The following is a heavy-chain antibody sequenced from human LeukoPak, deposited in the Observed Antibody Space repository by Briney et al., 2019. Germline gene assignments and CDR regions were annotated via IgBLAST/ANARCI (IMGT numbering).Heavy chain of an antibody. CDR1: GFTFNTYW. CDR3: VREAGGTYAFDV. CDR2: IDGDGSRA. D-gene: IGHD3-16*01. Sequence: GGSLRLSCPASGFTFNTYWMHWVRQGPGKELVWVSRIDGDGSRASYADSVKGRFTISRDNAKNRLYLQMNSRRPEDTAVYFCVREAGGTYAFDVWGQGTMVTVSS. J-gene: IGHJ3*01. V-gene: IGHV3-74*01.